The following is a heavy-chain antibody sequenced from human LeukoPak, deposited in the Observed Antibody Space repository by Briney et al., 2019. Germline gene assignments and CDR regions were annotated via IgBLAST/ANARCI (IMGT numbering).Heavy chain of an antibody. J-gene: IGHJ3*02. CDR3: ARPDSTDAFDI. CDR2: ISSSGSTI. CDR1: GFTFSSYE. V-gene: IGHV3-48*03. Sequence: GGSLRLSCAASGFTFSSYEMNWVRQAPGKGLVWVSYISSSGSTIYYADSVKGRFTISRDNAKNSLYLQMNSLRAEDTAVYYCARPDSTDAFDIWGQGTMVTVSS.